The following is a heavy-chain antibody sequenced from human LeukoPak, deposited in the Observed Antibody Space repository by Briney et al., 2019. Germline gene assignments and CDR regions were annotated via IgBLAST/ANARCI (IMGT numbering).Heavy chain of an antibody. Sequence: SETLSLTCTVSGASISSYYWSWIRQPPGKGLEWIGYIYYSGSTNYNPSLKSRVTISVDTSKNQFSLKLSSVTAADTAVYYCARDRRSPHSAYDWGHLDIWGQGTLVAVSS. CDR1: GASISSYY. CDR3: ARDRRSPHSAYDWGHLDI. CDR2: IYYSGST. V-gene: IGHV4-59*01. J-gene: IGHJ4*02. D-gene: IGHD5-12*01.